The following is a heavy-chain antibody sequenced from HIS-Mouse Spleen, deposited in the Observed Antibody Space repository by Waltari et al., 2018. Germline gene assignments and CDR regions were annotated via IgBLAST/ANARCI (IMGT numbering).Heavy chain of an antibody. J-gene: IGHJ3*02. CDR2: ISSSSSYI. CDR3: ARVINSGSYYDAFDI. D-gene: IGHD1-26*01. Sequence: EVQLVESGGGLVKPGGSLRLYCAASGFTSSSECMNWVRQAPGTGLEWVSSISSSSSYIYYADSVKGRFTISRDNAKNSLYLQMNSLRAEDTAVYYCARVINSGSYYDAFDIWGQGTMVTVSS. CDR1: GFTSSSEC. V-gene: IGHV3-21*01.